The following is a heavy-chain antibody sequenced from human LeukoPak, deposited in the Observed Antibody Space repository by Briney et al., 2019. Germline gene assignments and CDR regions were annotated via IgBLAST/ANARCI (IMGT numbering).Heavy chain of an antibody. V-gene: IGHV4-34*01. Sequence: PSETLSLTCAVYGGSFSGYYWSWIRQPPGKGLEWIGEINHSGSTNYNPSLKSRVTISVDTSKNQFSLKLSSVTAADTAVYYCAKTGDDLIDYWGQGTLVTVSS. D-gene: IGHD7-27*01. J-gene: IGHJ4*02. CDR1: GGSFSGYY. CDR2: INHSGST. CDR3: AKTGDDLIDY.